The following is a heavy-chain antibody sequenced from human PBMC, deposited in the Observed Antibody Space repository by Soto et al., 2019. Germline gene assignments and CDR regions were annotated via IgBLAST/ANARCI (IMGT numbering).Heavy chain of an antibody. CDR2: IYYSGST. Sequence: PSETLSLTCTVSGGSVSSGSYYWSWIRQPPGKGLEWIGYIYYSGSTNYNPSLKSRVTISVDTSKNQFSLKLSSVTAADTAVYYCARASSSWSLLDYWGQGTLVTVSP. V-gene: IGHV4-61*01. CDR1: GGSVSSGSYY. CDR3: ARASSSWSLLDY. D-gene: IGHD6-13*01. J-gene: IGHJ4*02.